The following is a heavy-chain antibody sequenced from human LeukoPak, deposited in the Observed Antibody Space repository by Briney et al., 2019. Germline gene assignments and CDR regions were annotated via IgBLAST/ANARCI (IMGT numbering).Heavy chain of an antibody. CDR2: FEPEDGEI. V-gene: IGHV1-24*01. Sequence: ASVTVSCQVSVYTLPELSMHWVRQAPGRGVAWVGGFEPEDGEIMYAHKFRGRVNMTEDTSTDTAYMELSSLRSEDKAVHYCATIDQRRGSYRPPPFWGQGTLVTVSS. D-gene: IGHD1-26*01. CDR1: VYTLPELS. J-gene: IGHJ4*02. CDR3: ATIDQRRGSYRPPPF.